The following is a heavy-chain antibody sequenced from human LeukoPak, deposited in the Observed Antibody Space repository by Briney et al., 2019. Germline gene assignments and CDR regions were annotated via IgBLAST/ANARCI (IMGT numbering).Heavy chain of an antibody. CDR3: AKDHLPGDSSGLDY. CDR2: ISWNSGSI. CDR1: GFTFDDYA. D-gene: IGHD3-22*01. V-gene: IGHV3-9*01. Sequence: PGGSLRLSCAASGFTFDDYAMHWVRQAPGKGLEWVSGISWNSGSIGYADSVKGRFTISRDNAKNSLYLQMNSLRAEDTALYYCAKDHLPGDSSGLDYWGQGTLVTVSS. J-gene: IGHJ4*02.